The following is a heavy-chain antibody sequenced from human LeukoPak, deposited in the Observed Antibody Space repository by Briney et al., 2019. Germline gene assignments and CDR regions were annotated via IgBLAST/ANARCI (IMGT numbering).Heavy chain of an antibody. Sequence: GESLKISCKGSGYSFPTYWIAWVRQMPGKGLEWMGIIYPDESNIRYSPSFQGQVTISADKSISTAYLQWSSLKASDTAMYYCARPPSRGYSSSFEYWGQGTLITVSS. CDR2: IYPDESNI. D-gene: IGHD2-2*03. CDR3: ARPPSRGYSSSFEY. CDR1: GYSFPTYW. V-gene: IGHV5-51*01. J-gene: IGHJ4*02.